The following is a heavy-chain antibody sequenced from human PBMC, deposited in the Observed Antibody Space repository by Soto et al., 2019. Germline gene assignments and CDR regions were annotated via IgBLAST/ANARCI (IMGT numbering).Heavy chain of an antibody. CDR3: ARAVVAARPENFDY. V-gene: IGHV4-61*01. J-gene: IGHJ4*02. CDR2: IYYSGST. Sequence: QVQLQESGPGLVKPSETLSLTCTVSGGSVSSGSYYWSWIRQPPGKGLEWIGNIYYSGSTNYNPSLKSRVTIYVDTSKNQFSLKLSSVTAADTAVYYCARAVVAARPENFDYWGQGTLVTVSS. CDR1: GGSVSSGSYY. D-gene: IGHD6-6*01.